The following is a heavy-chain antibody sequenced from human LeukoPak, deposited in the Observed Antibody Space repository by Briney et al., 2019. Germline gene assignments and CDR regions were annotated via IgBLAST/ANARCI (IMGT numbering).Heavy chain of an antibody. CDR2: ISYDGSNK. V-gene: IGHV3-30*04. D-gene: IGHD3-22*01. CDR1: GFTFSSYA. Sequence: PGGSLRLSCAASGFTFSSYAMHWVRQAPGKGLEWVAVISYDGSNKYYADSVKGRFTISRDNSKNTLYLQMNSLRAGDTAVYYCARGYDSSGYYYLPFDYWGQGSLVTVSS. CDR3: ARGYDSSGYYYLPFDY. J-gene: IGHJ4*02.